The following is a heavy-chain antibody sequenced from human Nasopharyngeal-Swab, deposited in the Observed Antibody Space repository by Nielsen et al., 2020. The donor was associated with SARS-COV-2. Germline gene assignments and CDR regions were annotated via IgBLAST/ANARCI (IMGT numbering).Heavy chain of an antibody. CDR3: ARDRNVLRYFDWLGWFDP. V-gene: IGHV1-3*01. Sequence: ASVKVSCKASGYTFTSYAMHWVRQAPGQRLEWMGWIDAGNGNTKYSQKFQGRVTITRDTSASTAYMELSSLRSEDTAVYYCARDRNVLRYFDWLGWFDPWGQGTLVPSPQ. CDR1: GYTFTSYA. J-gene: IGHJ5*02. CDR2: IDAGNGNT. D-gene: IGHD3-9*01.